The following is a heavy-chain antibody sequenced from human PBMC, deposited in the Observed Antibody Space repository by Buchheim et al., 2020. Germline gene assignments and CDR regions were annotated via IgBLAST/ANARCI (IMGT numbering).Heavy chain of an antibody. J-gene: IGHJ6*03. CDR3: ATRVTTDYMDV. D-gene: IGHD3-3*01. Sequence: EVQLVESGGGLVQPGGSLRLSCAASGFTFSSYSMNWVRQAPGKGLEWFSYISSSSSTIYYADSVKGRFTISRDNAKNSLYLQMNSLRAEDTSVYYCATRVTTDYMDVWGKGTT. V-gene: IGHV3-48*01. CDR2: ISSSSSTI. CDR1: GFTFSSYS.